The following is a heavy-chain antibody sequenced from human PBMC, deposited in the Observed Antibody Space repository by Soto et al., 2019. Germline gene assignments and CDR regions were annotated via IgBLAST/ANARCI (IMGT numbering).Heavy chain of an antibody. J-gene: IGHJ6*03. D-gene: IGHD3-3*01. CDR3: TRDSSASDRITMFGVVTHYYYYMDV. CDR2: IRSKAYGGTT. Sequence: GGSLRLSCTASGFTFGDYAMSWFRQAPGKGLEWVGFIRSKAYGGTTEYAASVKGRFTISRDDSKSIAYLQMNSLKTEDTAVCYCTRDSSASDRITMFGVVTHYYYYMDVWGKGTTVTVSS. V-gene: IGHV3-49*03. CDR1: GFTFGDYA.